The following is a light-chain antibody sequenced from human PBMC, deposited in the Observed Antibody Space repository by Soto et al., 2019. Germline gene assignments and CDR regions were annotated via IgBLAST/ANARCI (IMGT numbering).Light chain of an antibody. CDR2: DAS. CDR3: QQYDNLLSAFT. CDR1: QDISNY. Sequence: DLQMTQSPSSLSASVGDRVTITCQASQDISNYLNWYQQKPGKAPKLLIYDASNLETGVPSRFSGSGSATDFTFTISSLQPEDIATYYCQQYDNLLSAFTFGPGTKVDIK. J-gene: IGKJ3*01. V-gene: IGKV1-33*01.